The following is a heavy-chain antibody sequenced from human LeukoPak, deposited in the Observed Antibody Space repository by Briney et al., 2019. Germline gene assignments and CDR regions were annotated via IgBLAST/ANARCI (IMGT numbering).Heavy chain of an antibody. D-gene: IGHD3-10*01. CDR3: ARDRWVGWFGSMRDLDAFDI. CDR2: IYTSGST. V-gene: IGHV4-4*07. CDR1: GGSISSYY. J-gene: IGHJ3*02. Sequence: PSETLSLTCTVSGGSISSYYWSWIRQPAGKGLEWIGRIYTSGSTNYNPSLKSRVPMSVDTSKNQFSLKLSSVNAADTAVYYCARDRWVGWFGSMRDLDAFDIWGQGTMVTVSS.